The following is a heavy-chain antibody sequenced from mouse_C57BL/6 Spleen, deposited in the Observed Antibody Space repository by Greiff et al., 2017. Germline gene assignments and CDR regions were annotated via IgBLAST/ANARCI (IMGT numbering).Heavy chain of an antibody. CDR2: INYDGSST. Sequence: EVMLVESEGGLVQPGSSMKLSCTASGFTFSDYYMAWVRQVPEKGLEWVANINYDGSSTYYLDSLKSRFIISRDNAKNILYLQMSSLKSEDTATYYCSRVSSYYYGSSSFDYWGQGTTLTGSS. V-gene: IGHV5-16*01. CDR1: GFTFSDYY. CDR3: SRVSSYYYGSSSFDY. J-gene: IGHJ2*01. D-gene: IGHD1-1*01.